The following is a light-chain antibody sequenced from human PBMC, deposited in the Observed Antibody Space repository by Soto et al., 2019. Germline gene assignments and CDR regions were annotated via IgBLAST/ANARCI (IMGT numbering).Light chain of an antibody. CDR1: QSVSSN. V-gene: IGKV3-15*01. Sequence: EIVMTQSPATLSVSPGESATLSCRASQSVSSNLAWYQQKPGQPPRLLVYGASNRATGLPARFSGRVSGTEFTLTISSLQSEDSAVYYCQQYNSWPPLTLGGGTKVEIK. J-gene: IGKJ4*01. CDR2: GAS. CDR3: QQYNSWPPLT.